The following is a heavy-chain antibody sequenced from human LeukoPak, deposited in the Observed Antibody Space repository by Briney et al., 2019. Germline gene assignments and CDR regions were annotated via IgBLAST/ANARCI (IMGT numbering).Heavy chain of an antibody. V-gene: IGHV3-21*01. CDR3: ARGGGSSWFFDD. CDR2: ISSSSSYI. Sequence: GGSLRLSCAASGFTFSSYSMKWVRQAPGKGLEWVSSISSSSSYIYYADSVKGRFTISRDNAKNSLYLQMNSLRAEDTAVYYCARGGGSSWFFDDWGQGTLVTVSS. D-gene: IGHD6-13*01. J-gene: IGHJ4*02. CDR1: GFTFSSYS.